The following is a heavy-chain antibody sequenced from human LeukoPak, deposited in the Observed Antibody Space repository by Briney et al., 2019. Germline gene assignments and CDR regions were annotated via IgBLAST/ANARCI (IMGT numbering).Heavy chain of an antibody. CDR2: ISSSSYI. J-gene: IGHJ4*02. V-gene: IGHV3-21*01. CDR3: ARVGENSITIFGVVISPPDY. Sequence: GGSLRLSCAASGFTFSSYSMNWVRQAPGKGLEWVSSISSSSYIYYADSVKGRFTISRDNAKNSLYLQMNSLRAEDTAVYYCARVGENSITIFGVVISPPDYWGQGTLVTVSS. D-gene: IGHD3-3*01. CDR1: GFTFSSYS.